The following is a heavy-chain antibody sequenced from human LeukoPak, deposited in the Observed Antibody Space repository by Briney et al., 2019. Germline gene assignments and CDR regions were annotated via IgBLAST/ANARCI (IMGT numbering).Heavy chain of an antibody. D-gene: IGHD5-24*01. CDR1: GFTFSSDG. J-gene: IGHJ4*02. V-gene: IGHV3-30*02. CDR2: ISYDGVAK. Sequence: GGSLRLSCVSTGFTFSSDGLHWVRQAPGKGLEWVSIISYDGVAKHYGDPVKDRFTISRDNSKNTLYLEMSSLRPEDTAVYYCAKGMSRDSYYFDYWGQGTLVTVSS. CDR3: AKGMSRDSYYFDY.